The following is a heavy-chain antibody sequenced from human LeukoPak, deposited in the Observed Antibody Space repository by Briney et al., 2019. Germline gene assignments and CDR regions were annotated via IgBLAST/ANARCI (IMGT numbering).Heavy chain of an antibody. CDR1: GGSISSSSSD. CDR2: IYYSGRT. V-gene: IGHV4-39*01. Sequence: SETLSLTCTVSGGSISSSSSDWGWIRQPPGKGLEWIGSIYYSGRTHYNPSLKSRVTISVDTPKNQFSLKLSSVTAADTAVYYCARHTGGSWTYATWGQGTLVTVSS. J-gene: IGHJ5*02. CDR3: ARHTGGSWTYAT. D-gene: IGHD3-10*01.